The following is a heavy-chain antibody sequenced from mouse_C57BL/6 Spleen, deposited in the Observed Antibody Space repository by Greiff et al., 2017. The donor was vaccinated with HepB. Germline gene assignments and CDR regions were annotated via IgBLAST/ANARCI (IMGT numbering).Heavy chain of an antibody. CDR1: GYTFTSYW. CDR3: ARSNGYDKDPKGYFDY. J-gene: IGHJ2*01. Sequence: QVHVKQSGAELAKPGASVKLSCKASGYTFTSYWMHWVKQRPGQGLEWIGYINPSSGYTKYNQKFKDKATLTADKSSSTAYMQLSSLTYEDSAVYYCARSNGYDKDPKGYFDYWGQGTTLTVSS. V-gene: IGHV1-7*01. D-gene: IGHD2-2*01. CDR2: INPSSGYT.